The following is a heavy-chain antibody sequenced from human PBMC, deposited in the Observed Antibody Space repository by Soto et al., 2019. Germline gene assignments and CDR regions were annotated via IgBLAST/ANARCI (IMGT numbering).Heavy chain of an antibody. Sequence: SETLSLTCTVSGGSISSSSYYWGWIRQPPGKGLEWIGSIYYSGSTYYNPSLKSRVTISVDTSKNQFSLKLSSVTAADTAVYYCAYGPGEGFDYWGQGTLVTVSS. CDR2: IYYSGST. CDR3: AYGPGEGFDY. J-gene: IGHJ4*02. V-gene: IGHV4-39*01. CDR1: GGSISSSSYY. D-gene: IGHD3-16*01.